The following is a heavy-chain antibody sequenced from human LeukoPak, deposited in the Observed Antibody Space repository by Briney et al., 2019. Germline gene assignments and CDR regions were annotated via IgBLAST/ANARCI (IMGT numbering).Heavy chain of an antibody. CDR2: IWYDGSNI. CDR1: GFTFSTYG. Sequence: GGSLRLSCAASGFTFSTYGMHWVRQAPGKGLEWVALIWYDGSNIYYADSVKGRFTISRDDSKNTLYLQMNSLRAEDTAVYYCAREASGYSGSTRVDAFDIWGRGTMVTVSS. CDR3: AREASGYSGSTRVDAFDI. J-gene: IGHJ3*02. V-gene: IGHV3-33*01. D-gene: IGHD1-26*01.